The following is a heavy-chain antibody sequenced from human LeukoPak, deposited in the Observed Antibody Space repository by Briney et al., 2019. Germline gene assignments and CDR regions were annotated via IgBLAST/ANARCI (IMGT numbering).Heavy chain of an antibody. CDR1: GFTFSDYY. V-gene: IGHV3-11*04. CDR2: ISSSGSTI. J-gene: IGHJ3*02. D-gene: IGHD3-22*01. Sequence: GGSLRLSCAASGFTFSDYYMSWIRQAPGKGLEWVSYISSSGSTIYYADSVRGRFTISRDNAKNSLYLQMNSLRAEGTAVYYCARVGGYYYADDAFDIWGQGTMVTVSS. CDR3: ARVGGYYYADDAFDI.